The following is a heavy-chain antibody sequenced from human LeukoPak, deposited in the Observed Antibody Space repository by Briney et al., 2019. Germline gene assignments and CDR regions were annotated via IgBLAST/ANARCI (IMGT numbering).Heavy chain of an antibody. D-gene: IGHD1-1*01. J-gene: IGHJ4*02. CDR3: ATERERRITD. Sequence: SETLSLTCDVSGFSISLGYYWVWIRQPAGQGLEWIGSIHPSGTAFYNSSLNSRITMTIDAPKNQFSLRLSLVTAVDTAVYFCATERERRITDWGQGTLVTVSS. CDR2: IHPSGTA. CDR1: GFSISLGYY. V-gene: IGHV4-38-2*02.